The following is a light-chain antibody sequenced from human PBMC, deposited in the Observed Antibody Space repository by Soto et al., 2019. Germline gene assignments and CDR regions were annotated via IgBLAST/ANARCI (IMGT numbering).Light chain of an antibody. J-gene: IGLJ2*01. CDR3: CSYAGSYTLL. CDR2: GHT. CDR1: SSNIGAGYY. V-gene: IGLV1-40*01. Sequence: QSVLTQPPSVSGAPGQRVTISCTGTSSNIGAGYYVHWYQQVPGTAPKLLIYGHTNRPSGVPDRFSGSKSGTSASLAISGLQAEDEADYYCCSYAGSYTLLFGGGTKLTVL.